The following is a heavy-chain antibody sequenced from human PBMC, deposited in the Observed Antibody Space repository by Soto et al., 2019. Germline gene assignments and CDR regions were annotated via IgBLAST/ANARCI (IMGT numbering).Heavy chain of an antibody. V-gene: IGHV3-49*03. CDR3: TRDWSSSWYSFYYYYGMDV. CDR2: IRSKAYGGTT. CDR1: GFTFGDYA. D-gene: IGHD6-13*01. J-gene: IGHJ6*02. Sequence: GGSLRLCCTASGFTFGDYAMSWFRQAPGKGLEWVGFIRSKAYGGTTEYAASVKGRFTISRDDSKSIAYLQMNSLKTEDTAVYYCTRDWSSSWYSFYYYYGMDVWGQGTTVTVSS.